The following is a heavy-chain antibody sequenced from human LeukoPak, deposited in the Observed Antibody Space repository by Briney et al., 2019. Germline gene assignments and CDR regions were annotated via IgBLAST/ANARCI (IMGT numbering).Heavy chain of an antibody. V-gene: IGHV3-7*04. Sequence: GGSLRLSCSAPGVISSIYRMTMGRQAPGKGLEWVANIKQDGSEKYYVDSVKGRFTISRDNAKKSLYLQMNSLRAEDTAVYFCATDLIIVLSWGRGNLVTVSS. CDR1: GVISSIYR. J-gene: IGHJ4*02. D-gene: IGHD2-8*01. CDR3: ATDLIIVLS. CDR2: IKQDGSEK.